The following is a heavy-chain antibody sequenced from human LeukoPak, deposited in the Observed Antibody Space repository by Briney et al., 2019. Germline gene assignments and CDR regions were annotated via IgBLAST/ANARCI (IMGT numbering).Heavy chain of an antibody. CDR3: ARVALGYSYGSNDY. Sequence: SGTLSLTCAVSGGSISSSNWWSWVRQPPGKGLEWIGEIYHSGSTNYNPSLKNRVTISVDKSKNQFSLKLSSVTAADTAVYYCARVALGYSYGSNDYWGQGTLVTVSS. J-gene: IGHJ4*02. CDR1: GGSISSSNW. D-gene: IGHD5-18*01. CDR2: IYHSGST. V-gene: IGHV4-4*02.